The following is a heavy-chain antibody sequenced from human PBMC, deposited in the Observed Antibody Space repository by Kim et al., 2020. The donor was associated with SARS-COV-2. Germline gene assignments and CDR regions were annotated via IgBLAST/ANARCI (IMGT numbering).Heavy chain of an antibody. CDR1: GFTFRSHD. V-gene: IGHV3-48*03. Sequence: GGSLRLSCAASGFTFRSHDMNWVLQAPGKGLEWVSYISNRGPTYYADSVKGRFTISRDNAKNSLYLQMNSLRAEDTAIYYCARETTVTPDAFDLWGQGTMVTVSS. CDR3: ARETTVTPDAFDL. CDR2: ISNRGPT. J-gene: IGHJ3*01. D-gene: IGHD4-17*01.